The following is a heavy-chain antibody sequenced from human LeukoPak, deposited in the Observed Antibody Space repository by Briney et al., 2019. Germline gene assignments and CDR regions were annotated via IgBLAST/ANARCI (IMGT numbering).Heavy chain of an antibody. V-gene: IGHV5-51*01. Sequence: GESLKISCKGSGYSFTSYWIGWVRQMPGKGLKWMGIIYPGDSDTRYSPSFQGHVTISADTSISTAYLQWSSLKASDTAMFYCARQARGRLITTPYFDYWGQGTPVTVSS. D-gene: IGHD3-22*01. J-gene: IGHJ4*02. CDR2: IYPGDSDT. CDR1: GYSFTSYW. CDR3: ARQARGRLITTPYFDY.